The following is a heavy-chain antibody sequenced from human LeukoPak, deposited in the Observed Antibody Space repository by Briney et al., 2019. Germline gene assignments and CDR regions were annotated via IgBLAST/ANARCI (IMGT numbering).Heavy chain of an antibody. CDR1: GFTFSTSA. D-gene: IGHD4-17*01. J-gene: IGHJ3*02. Sequence: ASVKVSCKTSGFTFSTSAVQWVRQARGQRLEWIGWIIVGSGATNYAQSLQGRFTIARDMSTNTAYMELSSLGSEDSAVYYCAAELYGVYTDCCTFHIWGQGTMVTVSS. CDR3: AAELYGVYTDCCTFHI. V-gene: IGHV1-58*01. CDR2: IIVGSGAT.